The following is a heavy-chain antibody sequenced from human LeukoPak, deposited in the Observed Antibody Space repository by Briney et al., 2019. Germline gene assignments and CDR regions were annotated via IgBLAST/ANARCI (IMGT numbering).Heavy chain of an antibody. D-gene: IGHD6-6*01. CDR1: GFTFSSYW. V-gene: IGHV3-7*01. Sequence: PGGSLRLSCAASGFTFSSYWMSWVRQAPGKGLEWVANIKQDGSEKYYVDSVKGRFTISRDDAKNSLYLQMNSLRAEDTAVYYCAREGVRYSSSSGRGWFDPWGQGTLVTVSS. CDR3: AREGVRYSSSSGRGWFDP. CDR2: IKQDGSEK. J-gene: IGHJ5*02.